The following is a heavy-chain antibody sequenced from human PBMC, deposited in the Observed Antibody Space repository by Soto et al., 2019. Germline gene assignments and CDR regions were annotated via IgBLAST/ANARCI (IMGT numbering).Heavy chain of an antibody. CDR3: AREGSYGMDV. D-gene: IGHD3-10*01. Sequence: PGGSLRLSCAASGVTVSSYAMHWVRQAPGKGLEWVAVISYDGSNKYYADSVKGRFTLSRDNSKNTLYLQMNSLRAEDTALYYCAREGSYGMDVWGQGTTVTVSS. CDR1: GVTVSSYA. J-gene: IGHJ6*02. V-gene: IGHV3-30-3*01. CDR2: ISYDGSNK.